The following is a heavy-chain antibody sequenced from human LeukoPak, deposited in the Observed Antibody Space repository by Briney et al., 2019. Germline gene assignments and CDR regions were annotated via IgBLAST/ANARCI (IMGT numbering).Heavy chain of an antibody. CDR3: ARDVGCSSTSCYPEHFDY. CDR1: GYTFTSYD. Sequence: GASVKVSCKASGYTFTSYDINWVRQATGQGLEWMGWMNPNSGNTGYAQKFQGRVTMTRNTSISTAYMELSSLRSDDTAVYYCARDVGCSSTSCYPEHFDYWGQGTLVTVSS. J-gene: IGHJ4*02. D-gene: IGHD2-2*01. V-gene: IGHV1-8*01. CDR2: MNPNSGNT.